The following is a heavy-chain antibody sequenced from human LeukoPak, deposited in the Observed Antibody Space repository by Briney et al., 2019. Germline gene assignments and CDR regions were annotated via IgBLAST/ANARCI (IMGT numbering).Heavy chain of an antibody. CDR1: GFTVSSNY. D-gene: IGHD3-16*01. V-gene: IGHV3-23*01. J-gene: IGHJ4*02. Sequence: GGSLRLSCVASGFTVSSNYMSWVRQAPGKGLEWVSVISGSGGSTYYADSVKGRFTISRDNSKNTLYLQMNSLRAEDTAVYYCAKLGLRLGGDYWGQGTLVTVSS. CDR3: AKLGLRLGGDY. CDR2: ISGSGGST.